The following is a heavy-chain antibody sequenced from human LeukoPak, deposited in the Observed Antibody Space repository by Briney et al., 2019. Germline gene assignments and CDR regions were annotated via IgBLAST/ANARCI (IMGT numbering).Heavy chain of an antibody. V-gene: IGHV5-51*01. Sequence: GESLKISCKGSGYSFTSYWIGWVRQMPGKGLEWMGIIYPGDSDTRYSPSFQGQVTISADKSISTAYLQWSSLKASDTAIYYCARQAEGFDEFYYLDVWGNGTTVTISS. CDR1: GYSFTSYW. D-gene: IGHD3-10*01. CDR3: ARQAEGFDEFYYLDV. CDR2: IYPGDSDT. J-gene: IGHJ6*03.